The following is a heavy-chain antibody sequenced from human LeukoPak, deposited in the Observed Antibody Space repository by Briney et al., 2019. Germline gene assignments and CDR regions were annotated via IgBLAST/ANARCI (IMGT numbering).Heavy chain of an antibody. J-gene: IGHJ4*02. Sequence: ASVKVSCKASGGTFSSYAISWVRQAPGQGLEWMGRIIPILGIANYAQKFQGRVTITADKSTSTAYMELSSLRSEDTAAYYCARGIAVAGERVGYFDYWGQGTLVTVSS. CDR2: IIPILGIA. V-gene: IGHV1-69*04. CDR3: ARGIAVAGERVGYFDY. CDR1: GGTFSSYA. D-gene: IGHD6-19*01.